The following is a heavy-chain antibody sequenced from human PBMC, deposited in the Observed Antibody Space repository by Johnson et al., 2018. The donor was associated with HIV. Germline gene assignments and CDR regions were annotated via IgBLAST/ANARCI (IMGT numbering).Heavy chain of an antibody. Sequence: VQLVESGGGLARPGGSLRLFCTASGFNFDDYGMSWVRQAPGKGLEWVSYISSSGSTIYYPVSVKGRFTISRDSAKNSLYLQMNSLRAEDTAVYYCARVDRSWAFDIWGQGTMVTVSS. V-gene: IGHV3-48*04. D-gene: IGHD3-16*02. J-gene: IGHJ3*02. CDR3: ARVDRSWAFDI. CDR2: ISSSGSTI. CDR1: GFNFDDYG.